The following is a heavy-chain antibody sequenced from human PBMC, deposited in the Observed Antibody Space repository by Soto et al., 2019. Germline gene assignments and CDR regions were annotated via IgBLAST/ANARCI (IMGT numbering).Heavy chain of an antibody. D-gene: IGHD2-15*01. V-gene: IGHV4-30-2*01. CDR2: IYHSGSP. Sequence: PSETLSLTCAVSGGSISSGGYSGAWLRQPPGKGLEWIGYIYHSGSPYYNPSLKSRVTISVDRSKNQFSLKLSSVTAADTAVYYCARGQVVAAQHWGQGTLVTVSS. CDR3: ARGQVVAAQH. CDR1: GGSISSGGYS. J-gene: IGHJ4*02.